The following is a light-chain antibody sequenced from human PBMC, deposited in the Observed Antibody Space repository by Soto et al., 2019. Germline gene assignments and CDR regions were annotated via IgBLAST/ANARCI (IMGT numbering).Light chain of an antibody. Sequence: VLTRSPGPLSLSPGERATLSGRAIQSASITYLAWYQQKGGQAPRLLIYAASTRATGVPDRFSGTGSGTDFALTISRLETDDFAVYYCQQYGGSPFTFGPGTKVDIK. CDR3: QQYGGSPFT. V-gene: IGKV3-20*01. CDR1: QSASITY. J-gene: IGKJ3*01. CDR2: AAS.